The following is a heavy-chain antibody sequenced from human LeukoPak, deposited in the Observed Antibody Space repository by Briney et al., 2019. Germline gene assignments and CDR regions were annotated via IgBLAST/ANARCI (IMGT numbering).Heavy chain of an antibody. Sequence: SETLSLTCTVSGGSISGYYWNWVRQPPGKGLEWIGYIYYTGSTNSNPSLKSRVTMSVDTSKNQFSLKLSSVTAADTAVYYCARNLYDSSGSMGIYTFEYWGQGTLVTVSS. CDR2: IYYTGST. J-gene: IGHJ4*02. D-gene: IGHD3-22*01. V-gene: IGHV4-59*01. CDR3: ARNLYDSSGSMGIYTFEY. CDR1: GGSISGYY.